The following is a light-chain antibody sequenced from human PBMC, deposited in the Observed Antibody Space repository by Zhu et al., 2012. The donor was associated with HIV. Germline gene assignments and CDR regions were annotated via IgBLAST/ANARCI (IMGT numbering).Light chain of an antibody. CDR3: QQRRNWPLT. CDR2: DAS. J-gene: IGKJ4*01. V-gene: IGKV3-11*01. Sequence: EIVLTQSPATLSLSPGEKVTLSCRASQSVSSYLAWYQQKPDQAPRLLIYDASNRATGIPARFSGSGSGTDFTLTISSLQPEDFAVYYCQQRRNWPLTFGGGTRVEI. CDR1: QSVSSY.